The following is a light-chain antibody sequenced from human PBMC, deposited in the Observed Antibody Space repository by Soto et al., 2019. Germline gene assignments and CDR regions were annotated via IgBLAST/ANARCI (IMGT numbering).Light chain of an antibody. Sequence: EIEFTQAPDTFSLSPGETASLCCRASKNVDKFLAWYQQRPGQPPRLLIFDSSNRATGVPVRFSGSGSGTVFTLTIGSLEPEDSAVYYCQQRKNWPPFTVCQGTRLDIK. CDR1: KNVDKF. J-gene: IGKJ5*01. CDR3: QQRKNWPPFT. V-gene: IGKV3-11*01. CDR2: DSS.